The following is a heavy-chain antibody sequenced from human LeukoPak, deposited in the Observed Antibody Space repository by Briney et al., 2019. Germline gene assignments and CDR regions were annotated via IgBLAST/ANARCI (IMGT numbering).Heavy chain of an antibody. CDR3: ARHLSGITGYTYGRGIDY. Sequence: GGSLRLSCAASGFTFSSYAMSWVRQAPGKGLEGVSAISGSFIGKYYADSVKGRFTISRDNSKNTLYLQMNSLRAEDTAGYYCARHLSGITGYTYGRGIDYWGQGTLVTVSS. CDR2: ISGSFIGK. CDR1: GFTFSSYA. J-gene: IGHJ4*02. V-gene: IGHV3-23*01. D-gene: IGHD5-18*01.